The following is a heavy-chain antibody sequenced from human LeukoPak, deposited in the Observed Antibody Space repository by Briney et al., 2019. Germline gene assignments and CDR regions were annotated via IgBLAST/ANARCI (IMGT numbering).Heavy chain of an antibody. D-gene: IGHD1-1*01. Sequence: PSETLSLTCTVSGGSISSGDYYWSWIRQPPGKGLEWIGYIYYSGSTYYNPSLKSRVTISVDTSKNQFSLKLSSVTAADTAVYYCASGTSKLEPLDYWGQGTLVTVSS. CDR3: ASGTSKLEPLDY. CDR2: IYYSGST. V-gene: IGHV4-30-4*08. J-gene: IGHJ4*02. CDR1: GGSISSGDYY.